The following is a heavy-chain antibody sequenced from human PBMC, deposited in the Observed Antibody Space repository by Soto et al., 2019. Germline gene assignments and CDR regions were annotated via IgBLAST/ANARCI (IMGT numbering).Heavy chain of an antibody. J-gene: IGHJ4*02. Sequence: TSETLSLTCAVSGGSISSSNWWSWVRQPPGKGLEWIGEIYHSGSTNYNPSLKSRVTISVDKSKNQFSLKLSSVTAADTAVYYCARAIQPNYYYDSSGYSFLNWGQGTLVTVSS. CDR3: ARAIQPNYYYDSSGYSFLN. D-gene: IGHD3-22*01. CDR2: IYHSGST. CDR1: GGSISSSNW. V-gene: IGHV4-4*02.